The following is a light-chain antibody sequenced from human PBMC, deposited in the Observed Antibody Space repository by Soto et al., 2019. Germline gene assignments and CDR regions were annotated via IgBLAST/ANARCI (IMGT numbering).Light chain of an antibody. CDR2: EVT. Sequence: QSVLTQPPSASGSPGQSVTISCTGTSGDIGGYDYVSWYQQHPGKAPKLMIYEVTKRPLGVPDRFSGSKSGNTASLTVSGLQAEDEADYYCSSSAPSDTYVFGTGTKVTVL. J-gene: IGLJ1*01. V-gene: IGLV2-8*01. CDR3: SSSAPSDTYV. CDR1: SGDIGGYDY.